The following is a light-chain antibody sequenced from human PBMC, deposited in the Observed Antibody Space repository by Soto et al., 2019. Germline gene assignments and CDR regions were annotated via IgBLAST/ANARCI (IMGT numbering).Light chain of an antibody. CDR2: SNN. J-gene: IGLJ2*01. Sequence: QSVLTQPPSASGTPGQRVTISCPGSSSNIGSNTVNWYQQLPGTAPKLLIYSNNQRPSGVPDRFSGSKSGTSASLAISGLQSEDEADYHCAAWDDSLNGVVFGGGTKLTVL. V-gene: IGLV1-44*01. CDR1: SSNIGSNT. CDR3: AAWDDSLNGVV.